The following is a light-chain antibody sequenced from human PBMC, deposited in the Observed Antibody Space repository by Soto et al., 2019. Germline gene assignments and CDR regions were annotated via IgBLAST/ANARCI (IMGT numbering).Light chain of an antibody. CDR1: SRYVGAYVY. V-gene: IGLV2-14*03. J-gene: IGLJ1*01. CDR3: SSYTSSSTRV. Sequence: QSALTQPASVSGSPGQSIAISCTGTSRYVGAYVYVSWYQQHPDKAPKLMIYEVSNRPSGVSNRFSGSKSVNTATLTISGLQAEDEADYYCSSYTSSSTRVFGTGTKVTVL. CDR2: EVS.